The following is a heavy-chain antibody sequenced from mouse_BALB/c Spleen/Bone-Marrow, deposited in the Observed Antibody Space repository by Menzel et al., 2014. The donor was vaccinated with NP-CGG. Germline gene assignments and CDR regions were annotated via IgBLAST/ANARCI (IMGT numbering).Heavy chain of an antibody. V-gene: IGHV1-9*01. CDR2: ILPGSGST. CDR3: ARGIDYYAMDY. J-gene: IGHJ4*01. CDR1: GYTFSSHW. Sequence: VQLQQSGAELMKPGASVKISCKATGYTFSSHWIEWVKQRPGHGLEWIGEILPGSGSTNYNEKFKGKATFTADTSSNTAYMQLSSLTSEDSAVYYCARGIDYYAMDYWGQGTSVTVSS.